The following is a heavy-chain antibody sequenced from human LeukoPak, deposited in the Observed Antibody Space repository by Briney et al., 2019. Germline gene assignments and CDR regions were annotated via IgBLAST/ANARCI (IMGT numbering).Heavy chain of an antibody. CDR1: GFTFSDYY. V-gene: IGHV3-11*01. Sequence: GGSLRLSCAASGFTFSDYYMSWIRQAPGKGLEWVSYISSSGSTIYYADSVKGRFTISRDNAKNSLYLQMNSLRAEDTAVYYCARYQSSGWSQTDYWGQGTLVTVSS. D-gene: IGHD6-19*01. CDR3: ARYQSSGWSQTDY. J-gene: IGHJ4*02. CDR2: ISSSGSTI.